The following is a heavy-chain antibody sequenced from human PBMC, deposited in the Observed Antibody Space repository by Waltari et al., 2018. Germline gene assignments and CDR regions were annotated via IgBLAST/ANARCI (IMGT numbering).Heavy chain of an antibody. J-gene: IGHJ4*02. CDR3: AIGAAAGTLYY. CDR2: INPNSGGT. D-gene: IGHD6-13*01. Sequence: ASGYTFTGYYMHWVRQAPGQGLEWMGWINPNSGGTNYAQKFQDWVTMTRDTSISTAYMELSRLRSDDTAVYYCAIGAAAGTLYYWGQGTLVTVSS. V-gene: IGHV1-2*04. CDR1: GYTFTGYY.